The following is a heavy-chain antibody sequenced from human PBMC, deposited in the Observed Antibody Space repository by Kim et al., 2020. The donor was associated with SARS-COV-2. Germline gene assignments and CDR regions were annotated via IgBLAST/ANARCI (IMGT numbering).Heavy chain of an antibody. CDR3: AKGGGVPSYYDFWSGYYPGYYFDY. CDR2: ISGDGGSK. CDR1: GFTFDDYA. J-gene: IGHJ4*02. V-gene: IGHV3-43*02. D-gene: IGHD3-3*01. Sequence: GGSLRLSCAASGFTFDDYAMHWVRQAPGKGLEWVSLISGDGGSKYYADSVKGRFTISRDNSKNSLYLQMNSLRTEDTALYYCAKGGGVPSYYDFWSGYYPGYYFDYWGQGTLVTVSS.